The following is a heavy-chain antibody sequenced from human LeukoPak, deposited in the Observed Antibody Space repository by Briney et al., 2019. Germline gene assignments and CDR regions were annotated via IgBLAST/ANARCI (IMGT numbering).Heavy chain of an antibody. J-gene: IGHJ4*02. V-gene: IGHV1-46*01. D-gene: IGHD3-22*01. Sequence: GASVKVSCKASGYTFTSYYMHWVRQAPGQGLEWMGIINPSGGSTSYARKFQGRVTMTRDTSTSTVYMELSSLRSEDTAVYYCVLGDYYDSSGYYYSSLDYWGQGTLVTVSS. CDR3: VLGDYYDSSGYYYSSLDY. CDR2: INPSGGST. CDR1: GYTFTSYY.